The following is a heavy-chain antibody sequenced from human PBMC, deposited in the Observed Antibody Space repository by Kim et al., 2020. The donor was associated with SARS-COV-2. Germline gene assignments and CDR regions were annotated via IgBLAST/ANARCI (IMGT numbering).Heavy chain of an antibody. Sequence: SETLSLTCTVSGGSISSSSYYWGWIRQPPGKGLEWIGSIYYSGSTYYNPSLKSRVTISVDTSKNQFSLKLSSVTAADTAVYYCAPLIDDILTGPPAIDYWGQGTLVTVSS. J-gene: IGHJ4*02. D-gene: IGHD3-9*01. V-gene: IGHV4-39*01. CDR1: GGSISSSSYY. CDR3: APLIDDILTGPPAIDY. CDR2: IYYSGST.